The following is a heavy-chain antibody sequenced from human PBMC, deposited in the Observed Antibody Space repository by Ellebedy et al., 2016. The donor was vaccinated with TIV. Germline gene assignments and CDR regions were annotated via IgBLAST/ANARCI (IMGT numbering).Heavy chain of an antibody. Sequence: MPSETLSLTCTVSGGSISSYYWSWIRQPPGKGLKWIGYIYYSGSTNYNPSLKSRVTITVDTSKNHFSLRLSSMTAADTAVYYCARGDDYGDPYNWFDPWGQGTLVTVSS. CDR1: GGSISSYY. J-gene: IGHJ5*02. V-gene: IGHV4-59*01. CDR2: IYYSGST. CDR3: ARGDDYGDPYNWFDP. D-gene: IGHD4-17*01.